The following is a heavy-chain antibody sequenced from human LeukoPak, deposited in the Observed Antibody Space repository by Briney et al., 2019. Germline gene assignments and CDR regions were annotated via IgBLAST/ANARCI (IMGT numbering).Heavy chain of an antibody. V-gene: IGHV3-23*01. Sequence: GGSLRLSCVASGFTFKSYAMNWVRQAPGKGLEWVSGITNGGTAHYGDSVKGRFTISRDNSKSSLYLQMNTLSAEDTAVYYCAKGYFGSASYYNPYFDYWGQGTLVTVSS. CDR2: ITNGGTA. CDR3: AKGYFGSASYYNPYFDY. J-gene: IGHJ4*02. CDR1: GFTFKSYA. D-gene: IGHD3-10*01.